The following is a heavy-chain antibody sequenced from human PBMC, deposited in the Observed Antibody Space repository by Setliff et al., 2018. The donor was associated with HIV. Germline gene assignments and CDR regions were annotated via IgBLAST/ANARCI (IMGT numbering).Heavy chain of an antibody. CDR1: GGTFSSYT. D-gene: IGHD3-10*01. CDR3: ARVWGSGSPADY. J-gene: IGHJ4*02. V-gene: IGHV1-69*02. Sequence: ASVKVSCKASGGTFSSYTINWVRQAPGQGLEWMGRSIPILGIGNDEQAQKFQGRVTITADESTSTAYMELSSLRSEDTAVYYCARVWGSGSPADYWGQGTLVTVSS. CDR2: SIPILGIG.